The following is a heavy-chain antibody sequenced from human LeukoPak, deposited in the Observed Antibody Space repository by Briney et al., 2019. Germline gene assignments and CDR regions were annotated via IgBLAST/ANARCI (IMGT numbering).Heavy chain of an antibody. CDR3: ARGRGTPNHRSSTSCYYCRGIDH. CDR2: IIPIFGTA. Sequence: SVKVSCKASGGTFSSYAISWVRQAPGQGLEWMGGIIPIFGTANYAQKFQGRVTITADESTSTAYMELSSLRSEDTAVYYCARGRGTPNHRSSTSCYYCRGIDHWGQGTLVTVSS. D-gene: IGHD2-2*01. CDR1: GGTFSSYA. V-gene: IGHV1-69*01. J-gene: IGHJ5*02.